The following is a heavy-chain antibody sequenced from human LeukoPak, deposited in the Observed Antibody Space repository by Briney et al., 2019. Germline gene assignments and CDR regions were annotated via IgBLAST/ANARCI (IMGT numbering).Heavy chain of an antibody. D-gene: IGHD1-26*01. CDR3: ARDVIVGATLGWFDP. J-gene: IGHJ5*02. CDR2: IYTSGST. CDR1: GGSISSGSYY. V-gene: IGHV4-61*02. Sequence: SQTLSLTCTVSGGSISSGSYYWSWIRQPAGKGLEWIGRIYTSGSTNYNPSLKSRVTISVDTSKNQFSLKLSSVTAADTAVYYCARDVIVGATLGWFDPWGQGTLVTVSS.